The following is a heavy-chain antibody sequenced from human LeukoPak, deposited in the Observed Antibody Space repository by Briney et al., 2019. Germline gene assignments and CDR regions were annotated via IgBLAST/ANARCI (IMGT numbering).Heavy chain of an antibody. Sequence: SQTLSLTCTVSGGSVRSGGYYWSWIRQPPGKGLERIGNIEDSGTTYYNPSLKSRVIISVDTSKNQVSLNLISVSAADTALYYCAGERPCIGNTICYGLDPWGQGTLVTVSS. CDR1: GGSVRSGGYY. CDR3: AGERPCIGNTICYGLDP. J-gene: IGHJ5*02. CDR2: IEDSGTT. D-gene: IGHD2-2*01. V-gene: IGHV4-31*03.